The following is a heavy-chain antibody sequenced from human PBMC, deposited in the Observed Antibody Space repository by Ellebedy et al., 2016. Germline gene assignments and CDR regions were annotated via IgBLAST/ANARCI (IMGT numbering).Heavy chain of an antibody. D-gene: IGHD2-21*02. CDR2: ISSSSSTI. J-gene: IGHJ4*02. V-gene: IGHV3-48*01. CDR1: GFTFSSYS. CDR3: ARAYCGGDCYTAAFDC. Sequence: GGSLRLSCAASGFTFSSYSMNWVRQAPGKGLEWVSYISSSSSTIYYADSVKGRFTISRDNAKNSLYLQMNSLRAEDTAVYYCARAYCGGDCYTAAFDCWGQGTLVTVSS.